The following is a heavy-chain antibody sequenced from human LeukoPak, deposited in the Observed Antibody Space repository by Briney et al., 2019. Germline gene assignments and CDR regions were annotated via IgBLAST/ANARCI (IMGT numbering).Heavy chain of an antibody. V-gene: IGHV3-23*01. CDR1: GFTFSSYA. CDR2: ITTSGGSA. CDR3: TRDGHQQSPYACDI. Sequence: GGSLRLSCAASGFTFSSYAMSWVRRAPGKGLEWVSGITTSGGSASYADSVKGRFTVSRDNVKNTLYLQMNNLRAEDTAVYYCTRDGHQQSPYACDIWGRGTLVTVSS. J-gene: IGHJ3*02. D-gene: IGHD2-2*01.